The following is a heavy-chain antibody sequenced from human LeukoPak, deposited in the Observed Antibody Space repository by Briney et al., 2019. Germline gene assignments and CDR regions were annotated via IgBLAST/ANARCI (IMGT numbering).Heavy chain of an antibody. CDR1: GGSISSGDYY. V-gene: IGHV4-30-4*08. D-gene: IGHD7-27*01. CDR3: ARTQHGEFDY. J-gene: IGHJ4*02. Sequence: PSETLSLTCTVSGGSISSGDYYWSWIRQPPGKGLEWIGYIYYSGSTYYNPSHKSRVTMSVDTSKNQFSLKLRSVTAADTAVYYCARTQHGEFDYWGQGTLVTVSS. CDR2: IYYSGST.